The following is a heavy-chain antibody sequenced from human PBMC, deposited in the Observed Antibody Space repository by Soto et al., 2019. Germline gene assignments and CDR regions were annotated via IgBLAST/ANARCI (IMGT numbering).Heavy chain of an antibody. D-gene: IGHD3-16*01. CDR1: GFSFKDAW. J-gene: IGHJ4*02. CDR2: IKSSTDGGTA. CDR3: TSFFQLRGRLFDY. Sequence: EVQLVESGGGFVESGGSLRLSCAASGFSFKDAWMTWVRQAPGKGLEWVGRIKSSTDGGTADYGAAVKGRFTMSRDDSKDTLYLHMDGLKREDTGGYYCTSFFQLRGRLFDYWVPGTQVNVSS. V-gene: IGHV3-15*07.